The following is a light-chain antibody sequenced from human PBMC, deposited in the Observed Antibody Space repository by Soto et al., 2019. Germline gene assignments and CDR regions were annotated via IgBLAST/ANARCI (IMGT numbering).Light chain of an antibody. CDR2: AAA. Sequence: DIQMPQSPSSLSASVGDTVTITCRASQGVRSWLAWYQQKPGKAPKTLIAAAASLQSGVPSRFRGSGSGTDFTLTIRSLQPEDFAIYYCQQYHAYPLTFGGGTRVEIK. CDR1: QGVRSW. CDR3: QQYHAYPLT. J-gene: IGKJ4*01. V-gene: IGKV1D-16*01.